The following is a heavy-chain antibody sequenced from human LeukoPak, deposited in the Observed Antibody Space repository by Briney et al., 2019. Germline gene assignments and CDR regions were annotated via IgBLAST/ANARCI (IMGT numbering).Heavy chain of an antibody. V-gene: IGHV5-51*01. Sequence: GESLKISCKGSGYSFTSYWIGWVRQMPGKGLEWMGIIYPGESDTRYSPSFQGQVTISADKSLSTDYLQWSSLKASDSAMYYCARQFGSSYPLPNWFDPWGHGTLVTVSS. CDR3: ARQFGSSYPLPNWFDP. D-gene: IGHD6-6*01. CDR1: GYSFTSYW. CDR2: IYPGESDT. J-gene: IGHJ5*02.